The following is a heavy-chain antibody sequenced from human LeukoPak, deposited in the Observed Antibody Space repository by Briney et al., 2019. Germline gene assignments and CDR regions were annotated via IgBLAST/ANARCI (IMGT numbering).Heavy chain of an antibody. D-gene: IGHD6-13*01. Sequence: PSETLPLTCTVSGGSISSGSYYWSWIRQPAGKGLEWIGRIYTSGSTNYNPSLKSRVTISVDKSKNQFSLKLSSVTAADTAVYYCARAADIPPFDPWGQGTLVTVSS. J-gene: IGHJ5*02. CDR2: IYTSGST. V-gene: IGHV4-61*02. CDR1: GGSISSGSYY. CDR3: ARAADIPPFDP.